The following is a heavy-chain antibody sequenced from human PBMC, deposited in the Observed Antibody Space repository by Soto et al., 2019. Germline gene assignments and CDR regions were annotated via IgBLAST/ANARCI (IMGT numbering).Heavy chain of an antibody. CDR1: GFTFDNYA. J-gene: IGHJ4*02. V-gene: IGHV3-23*01. D-gene: IGHD3-16*01. Sequence: EVQLLESGGGLVQPGGSLRLSCAASGFTFDNYAMSWVLQTPGKGLEWVSSVGGRGFKTFYADSVKGRFTISRDNSNNTVYVQMNRLRADDTGIYYCAKDRPLGARLLLYFDHWGQGALVTVSS. CDR3: AKDRPLGARLLLYFDH. CDR2: VGGRGFKT.